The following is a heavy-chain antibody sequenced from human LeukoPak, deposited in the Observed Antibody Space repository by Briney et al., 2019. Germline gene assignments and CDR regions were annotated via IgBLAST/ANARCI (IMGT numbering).Heavy chain of an antibody. D-gene: IGHD3-16*02. CDR2: ISNSGNTI. Sequence: GGSLRLSCAASGFTFSDYYMSWIRQAPGKGLEWVSYISNSGNTIYYADPVKGRFTISRDNAKNSLYLQMNSLRAEDTAVYYCAREGPMITFGGVIVPYYYYGMDVWGQGTTVTVSS. CDR3: AREGPMITFGGVIVPYYYYGMDV. V-gene: IGHV3-11*04. CDR1: GFTFSDYY. J-gene: IGHJ6*02.